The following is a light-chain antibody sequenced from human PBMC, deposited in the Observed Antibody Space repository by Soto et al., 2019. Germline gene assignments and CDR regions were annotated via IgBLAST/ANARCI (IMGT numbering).Light chain of an antibody. CDR2: GTT. CDR3: QSYDTSLRAYV. CDR1: TSNIGADYH. V-gene: IGLV1-40*01. J-gene: IGLJ1*01. Sequence: QSVLTQPPSVSGAPGQRVTIFCTGSTSNIGADYHVHWYRQLPGTAPRLLIYGTTNRPSGVPGRFSGSKSGTSASLAITGLQAEDEGNYYCQSYDTSLRAYVFGTGTKVTVL.